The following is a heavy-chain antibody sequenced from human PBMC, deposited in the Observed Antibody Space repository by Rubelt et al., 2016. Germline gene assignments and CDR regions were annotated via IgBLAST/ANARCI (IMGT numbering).Heavy chain of an antibody. D-gene: IGHD3-10*01. V-gene: IGHV4-39*01. J-gene: IGHJ4*02. CDR1: GGSISSSSYY. Sequence: QLQLQESGPGLVKPSETLSLTCTVSGGSISSSSYYWGWIRQPPGKGLEWIGSIYYSGSTYYNPSPKSRVTVSVDTSKNQFALKLGSVTAADTAVYYCARRVVRGVISDWGQGTLVTVSS. CDR2: IYYSGST. CDR3: ARRVVRGVISD.